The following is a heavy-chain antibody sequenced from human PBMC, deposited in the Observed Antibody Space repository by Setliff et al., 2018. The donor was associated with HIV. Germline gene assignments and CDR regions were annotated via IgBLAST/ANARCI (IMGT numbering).Heavy chain of an antibody. CDR2: IRTKVYGGTT. D-gene: IGHD6-19*01. J-gene: IGHJ4*02. CDR1: GFTFGDYF. Sequence: HPGGSLRLSCAASGFTFGDYFMSWVRQAPGKGLEWVGFIRTKVYGGTTEYAASVKGRFTISRDDSKSIAYLQMNSPKTDDTAVYYCTRGRDIAVAAVNDYWGQGTLVTVSS. CDR3: TRGRDIAVAAVNDY. V-gene: IGHV3-49*04.